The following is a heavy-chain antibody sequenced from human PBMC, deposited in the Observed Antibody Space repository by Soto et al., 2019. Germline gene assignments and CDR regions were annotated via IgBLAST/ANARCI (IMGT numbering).Heavy chain of an antibody. CDR2: IYYSGST. CDR3: ERHIAVAGIEGMDV. J-gene: IGHJ6*02. CDR1: GGSISSSSYY. D-gene: IGHD6-19*01. V-gene: IGHV4-39*01. Sequence: QLQLQESGPGLVKPSETLSLTCTVSGGSISSSSYYWGWIRQPPGKGLEWIGSIYYSGSTYYNPSLKSRVPISVDTSKTQFSLKLSSVTAADTAVYYCERHIAVAGIEGMDVWGQGTTVTVSS.